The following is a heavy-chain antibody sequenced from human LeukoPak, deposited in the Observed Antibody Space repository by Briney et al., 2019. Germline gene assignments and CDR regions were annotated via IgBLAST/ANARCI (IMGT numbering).Heavy chain of an antibody. Sequence: ASVKVSCKASGGTFSSYAISWVRQAPGQGLEWMGGIIPIFGTANYAQKFQGRVTITADKSTSTAYMELSSLRSEDTAVYYCARAPATVSSYYYYYYMDVWGKGTTVTVSS. J-gene: IGHJ6*03. D-gene: IGHD4-11*01. CDR2: IIPIFGTA. CDR1: GGTFSSYA. V-gene: IGHV1-69*06. CDR3: ARAPATVSSYYYYYYMDV.